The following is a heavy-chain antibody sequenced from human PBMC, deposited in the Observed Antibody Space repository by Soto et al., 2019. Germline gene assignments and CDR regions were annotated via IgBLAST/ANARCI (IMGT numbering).Heavy chain of an antibody. CDR2: ISISGSTI. Sequence: GGSLRLSCAASGFPFSDYYMSWIRQAPGKGLEWVSYISISGSTIYYADSVKGRFTISRDNAKNSLYLQMNSLRAEDTAVYYCASESHYGSGARPWGQVNLVPGSS. J-gene: IGHJ5*02. D-gene: IGHD3-10*01. CDR3: ASESHYGSGARP. V-gene: IGHV3-11*01. CDR1: GFPFSDYY.